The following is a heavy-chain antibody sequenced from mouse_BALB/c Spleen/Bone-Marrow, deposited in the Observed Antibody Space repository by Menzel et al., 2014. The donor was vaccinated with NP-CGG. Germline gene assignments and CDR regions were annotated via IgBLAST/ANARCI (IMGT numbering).Heavy chain of an antibody. J-gene: IGHJ2*02. D-gene: IGHD2-3*01. Sequence: AAEGVDFSRYWMSWVRHAPGKGLEWIGEINPDSSTINYTPSLKDKFIISRDNAKNTLYLQMSKVRSEDTALYYCARLGYYGYFNYWGQGTSLTVSS. CDR1: GVDFSRYW. CDR2: INPDSSTI. V-gene: IGHV4-1*02. CDR3: ARLGYYGYFNY.